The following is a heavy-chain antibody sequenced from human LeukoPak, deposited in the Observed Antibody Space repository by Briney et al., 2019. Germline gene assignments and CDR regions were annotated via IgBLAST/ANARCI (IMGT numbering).Heavy chain of an antibody. J-gene: IGHJ4*02. Sequence: PGGSLRLSCAASGFTFSSYSMNWVRQAPGKGLEWVSSISSSSSYIYYADSVKGRFTISRDNAKNSLYLQMNSLRAEDTAVFYCARDAIAGYGDLCDYWGQGTLVTVSS. D-gene: IGHD4-17*01. CDR3: ARDAIAGYGDLCDY. V-gene: IGHV3-21*01. CDR2: ISSSSSYI. CDR1: GFTFSSYS.